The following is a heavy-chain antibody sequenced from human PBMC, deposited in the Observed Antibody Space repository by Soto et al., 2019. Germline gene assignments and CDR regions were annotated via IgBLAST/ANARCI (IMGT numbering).Heavy chain of an antibody. D-gene: IGHD6-25*01. V-gene: IGHV4-38-2*01. CDR3: LQAEGGIRYCPPVSAFLLSGSSDL. J-gene: IGHJ2*01. CDR2: IYHSGST. Sequence: PGKGLEWIGSIYHSGSTYYNPSLKSRGTISVDTSKNQFSLKLSSVTAADTAVFFFLQAEGGIRYCPPVSAFLLSGSSDL.